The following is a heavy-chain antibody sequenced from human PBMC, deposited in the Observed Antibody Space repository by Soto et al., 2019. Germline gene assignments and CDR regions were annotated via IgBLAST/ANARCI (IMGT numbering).Heavy chain of an antibody. CDR3: AKSDLRPRIAAAGTTSYYYYGMDV. CDR2: ISYDGSNK. J-gene: IGHJ6*02. D-gene: IGHD6-13*01. V-gene: IGHV3-30*18. CDR1: GFTFSSYG. Sequence: QVQLVESGGGVVQPGRSLRLSCAASGFTFSSYGMHWVRQAPGKGLEWVAVISYDGSNKYYADSVKGRFTISRDNSKNPLYLQMNSLRAEDTAVYYCAKSDLRPRIAAAGTTSYYYYGMDVWGQGTTVTVSS.